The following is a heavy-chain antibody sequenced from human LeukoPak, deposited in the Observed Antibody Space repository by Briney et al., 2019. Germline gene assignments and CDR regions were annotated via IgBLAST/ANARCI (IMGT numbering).Heavy chain of an antibody. D-gene: IGHD3-16*01. CDR1: GFTFSSYG. J-gene: IGHJ4*02. V-gene: IGHV3-30*03. CDR2: ISYDGSNK. CDR3: ARDPFGGPMGH. Sequence: PGGSLRLSCAASGFTFSSYGIHWVRQAPGKGLEWVAVISYDGSNKYYADSVKGRFTISRDNSKNTLYLQMNSLRAEDTAVYYCARDPFGGPMGHWGQGTLVTVSS.